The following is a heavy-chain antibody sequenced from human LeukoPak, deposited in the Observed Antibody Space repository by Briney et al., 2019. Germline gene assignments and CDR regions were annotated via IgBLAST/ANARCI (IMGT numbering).Heavy chain of an antibody. CDR1: GGTFSSYA. CDR3: ARDHCSSTSCYVSFDI. D-gene: IGHD2-2*01. V-gene: IGHV1-69*13. Sequence: SVKVSCKASGGTFSSYAISWVRQAPGQGLEWMGGVIPIFGTANHAQKFQGRVTITADESTSTAYMELSSLRSEDTAVYYCARDHCSSTSCYVSFDIWGQGTMVTVSS. J-gene: IGHJ3*02. CDR2: VIPIFGTA.